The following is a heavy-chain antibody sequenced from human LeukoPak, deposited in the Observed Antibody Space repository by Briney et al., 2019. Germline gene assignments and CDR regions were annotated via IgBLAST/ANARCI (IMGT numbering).Heavy chain of an antibody. V-gene: IGHV4-4*07. D-gene: IGHD2-2*01. J-gene: IGHJ5*02. CDR1: GGSISSYY. Sequence: SETLSLTCTVSGGSISSYYWSWIRQPAGKGLEWIGRVYTSGSTNYNPSLKSRVTMSVDTSKNQFSLKLSSVTAADTAVYYCARTGLGYCSSTSCRSDWFDPWGQGTLVTVSS. CDR2: VYTSGST. CDR3: ARTGLGYCSSTSCRSDWFDP.